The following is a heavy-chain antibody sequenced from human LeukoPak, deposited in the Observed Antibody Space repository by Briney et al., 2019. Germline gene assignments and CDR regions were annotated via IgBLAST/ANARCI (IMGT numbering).Heavy chain of an antibody. CDR3: ARAPLSIVGAQLEIDAFDI. CDR1: GGSISSGGYY. CDR2: IYYSGST. V-gene: IGHV4-31*03. J-gene: IGHJ3*02. Sequence: SETLSLTCTVSGGSISSGGYYWSWIRQHPGKGLEWIGYIYYSGSTYYNPSLKSRVTISVDTSKNQFSLKLSSVTAADTAVYYCARAPLSIVGAQLEIDAFDIWGQGTMVTVSS. D-gene: IGHD1-26*01.